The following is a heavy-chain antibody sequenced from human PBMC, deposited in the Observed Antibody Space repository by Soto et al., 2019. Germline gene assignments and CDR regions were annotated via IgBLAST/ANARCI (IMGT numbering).Heavy chain of an antibody. CDR3: ERGQRSSYYYCYGMDV. V-gene: IGHV3-33*01. Sequence: QVQLVESGGGVVQPGRSLRLSCVASGFTFSSYGMHWVRQAPGKGLEWVAVIWYDGSNKYYADSVKGRFTISRDNPKNSLHLNMNSVRAEHAAVYYWERGQRSSYYYCYGMDVWGQGNTVTVSS. CDR2: IWYDGSNK. J-gene: IGHJ6*02. CDR1: GFTFSSYG. D-gene: IGHD6-13*01.